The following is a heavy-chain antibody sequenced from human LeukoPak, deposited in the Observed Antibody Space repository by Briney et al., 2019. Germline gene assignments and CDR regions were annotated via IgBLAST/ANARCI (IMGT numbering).Heavy chain of an antibody. CDR1: GFTFSAHW. CDR3: ARSVEWELRGIWFDP. CDR2: IKEDGSEK. D-gene: IGHD1-26*01. J-gene: IGHJ5*02. V-gene: IGHV3-7*01. Sequence: PGGSLRLSCAASGFTFSAHWMSWVRQAPGKGLEWVANIKEDGSEKYYVDSVKGRFTISRDNAKNSLYLQMNSLRAEDTAVYYCARSVEWELRGIWFDPWGQGTLVTVSS.